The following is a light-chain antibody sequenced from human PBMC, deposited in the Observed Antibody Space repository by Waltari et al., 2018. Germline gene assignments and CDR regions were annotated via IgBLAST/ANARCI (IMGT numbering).Light chain of an antibody. V-gene: IGKV1-39*01. Sequence: DIQMTQSPSSLSASVGAKVTITCRASQSISNYLNWYQLKPGKAPKLLIFAASSLQSGVPSRFSGSGSGTDFSLTISILEAEDFAVYYCQHHVRLPATFGQGTKVEIK. CDR3: QHHVRLPAT. CDR2: AAS. J-gene: IGKJ1*01. CDR1: QSISNY.